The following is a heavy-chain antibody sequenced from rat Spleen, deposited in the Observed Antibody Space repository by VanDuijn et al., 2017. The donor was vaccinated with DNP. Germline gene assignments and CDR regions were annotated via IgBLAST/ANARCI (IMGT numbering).Heavy chain of an antibody. D-gene: IGHD3-8*01. Sequence: EVQLQESGSGLVKPSQSLSLTCSVTGYSITNNYWGWIRQFPGNKVEYIGHINYSGRTSYNPSLTGRISITRDTSKNQFFLQLNSVTTEDTATYYSVRGHPPRGFDYWGQGVMVTVSS. CDR2: INYSGRT. CDR1: GYSITNNY. V-gene: IGHV3-1*01. CDR3: VRGHPPRGFDY. J-gene: IGHJ2*01.